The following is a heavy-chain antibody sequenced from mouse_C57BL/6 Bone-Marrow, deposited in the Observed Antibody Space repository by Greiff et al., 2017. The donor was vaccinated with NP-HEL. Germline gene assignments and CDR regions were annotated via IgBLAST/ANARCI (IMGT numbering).Heavy chain of an antibody. CDR3: ARTDGYDGYYFDY. J-gene: IGHJ2*01. V-gene: IGHV1-52*01. D-gene: IGHD2-2*01. Sequence: QVQLQQPGAELVRPGSSVKLSCKASGYTFTSYWMHWVKQRPIQGLEWIGNIDPSDSETHYNQKFKDKATLTVDKSSSTAYMQLSSLTSEDSAVYYCARTDGYDGYYFDYWGQGTTLTVSS. CDR1: GYTFTSYW. CDR2: IDPSDSET.